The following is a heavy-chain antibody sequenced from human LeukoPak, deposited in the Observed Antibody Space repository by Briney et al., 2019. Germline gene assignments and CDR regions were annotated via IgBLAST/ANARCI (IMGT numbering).Heavy chain of an antibody. CDR3: AGVTPHWYFDL. Sequence: SETLSLTCTVSGGSIRSYYWNWIRQPPGKGLEWIGYIYYSGTTNHNPSLKSRVTISVDTSKNQFSLKLSSVTAADTAVYYCAGVTPHWYFDLWGRGTLVTVSS. CDR2: IYYSGTT. V-gene: IGHV4-59*01. J-gene: IGHJ2*01. CDR1: GGSIRSYY. D-gene: IGHD4-23*01.